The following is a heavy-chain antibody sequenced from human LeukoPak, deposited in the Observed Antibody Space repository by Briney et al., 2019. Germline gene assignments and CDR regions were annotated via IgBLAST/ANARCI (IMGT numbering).Heavy chain of an antibody. CDR2: IYYSGST. V-gene: IGHV4-31*03. J-gene: IGHJ4*02. CDR1: GGSISSGGYY. D-gene: IGHD6-6*01. CDR3: ARVRGSSHGDFDY. Sequence: SETLSLTCTVSGGSISSGGYYWSWIRQHPGKGLEWIGYIYYSGSTYYNPSLKSRVTISVDTSKNQFSLKLSSVTAADTAVYYCARVRGSSHGDFDYWGQGTLVTVSS.